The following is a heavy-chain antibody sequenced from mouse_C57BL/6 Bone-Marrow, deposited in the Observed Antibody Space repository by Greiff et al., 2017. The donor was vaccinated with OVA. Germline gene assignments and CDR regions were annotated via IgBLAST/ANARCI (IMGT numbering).Heavy chain of an antibody. CDR1: GYTFTSYW. J-gene: IGHJ2*01. V-gene: IGHV1-74*01. D-gene: IGHD2-3*01. CDR3: AIDDGGYYQYYFDY. Sequence: QVQLQQPGAELVKPGASVKVSCKASGYTFTSYWMHWVKQRPGQGLEWIGRINPSDSDTNYNQKFKGKATLTVDKSSSTAYMQLSSLTSEDSAVYYCAIDDGGYYQYYFDYWGQGTTLTVSS. CDR2: INPSDSDT.